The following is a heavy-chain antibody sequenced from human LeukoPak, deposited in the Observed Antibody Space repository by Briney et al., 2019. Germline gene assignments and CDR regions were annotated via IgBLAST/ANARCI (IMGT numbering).Heavy chain of an antibody. CDR1: GYTFTSYD. J-gene: IGHJ4*02. V-gene: IGHV1-8*03. CDR2: MNPNSGNT. CDR3: ARDAGSGYSYGSFDY. Sequence: VASVKVSCKASGYTFTSYDINWVRQAPGQGLEWMGWMNPNSGNTGYAQKIQGRVTVTRNTSISTAYMELSSLRSEDTAVYYCARDAGSGYSYGSFDYWGQGTLVTVSS. D-gene: IGHD5-18*01.